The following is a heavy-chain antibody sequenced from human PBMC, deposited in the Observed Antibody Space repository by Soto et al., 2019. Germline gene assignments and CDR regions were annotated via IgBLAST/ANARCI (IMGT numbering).Heavy chain of an antibody. CDR3: ARDQQLVAGWFDP. Sequence: QVQLVQSGAEVKKPGSSVKVSCKASGGTFSSYAISWVRQAPGQGLEWMGGIIPIFATANYAQKFQGRVTITADKSTSTAYMELSSLRSEDSAAYYCARDQQLVAGWFDPWGQGTLVTVSS. J-gene: IGHJ5*02. CDR1: GGTFSSYA. D-gene: IGHD6-6*01. CDR2: IIPIFATA. V-gene: IGHV1-69*06.